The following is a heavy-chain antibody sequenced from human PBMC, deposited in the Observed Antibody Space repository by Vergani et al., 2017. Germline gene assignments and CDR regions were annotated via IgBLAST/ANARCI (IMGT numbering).Heavy chain of an antibody. D-gene: IGHD3-10*01. CDR1: GGSISSSNW. J-gene: IGHJ4*02. CDR2: LYHSGST. Sequence: QVQLQESGPGLVKPPGTLSLTCAVSGGSISSSNWWSWVRQPPGKGLEWIGELYHSGSTNYNPSLKSRVTISVDKSKNQFSLKLSSVTAAAPAVYYCARLDTMVRGVKGGYFDYWGQGTLVTVSS. CDR3: ARLDTMVRGVKGGYFDY. V-gene: IGHV4-4*03.